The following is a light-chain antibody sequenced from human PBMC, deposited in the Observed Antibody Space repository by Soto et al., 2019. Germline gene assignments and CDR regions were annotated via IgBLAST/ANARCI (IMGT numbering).Light chain of an antibody. V-gene: IGKV3-20*01. J-gene: IGKJ1*01. Sequence: EIVLTQSPGSLSLSLGDSATLFCRPSEGVASNYLAWYQQKPGRAPRLLIYTASTRATDIPDRFSGSGSGTDFTLTISRLEPEDVAVYYCQQYGSSPWAFGQGTKVDIK. CDR1: EGVASNY. CDR2: TAS. CDR3: QQYGSSPWA.